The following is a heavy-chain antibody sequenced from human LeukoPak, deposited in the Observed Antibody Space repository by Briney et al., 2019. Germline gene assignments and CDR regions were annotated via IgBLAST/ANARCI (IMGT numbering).Heavy chain of an antibody. CDR2: IYYSGST. D-gene: IGHD3-3*01. CDR1: GGSISSYY. CDR3: ARSSNSEEIWSGYYLGY. Sequence: PSETLSLTCTVSGGSISSYYWSWIRQPPGKGLKWIGYIYYSGSTNYNPSLKSRVTISVDTSKNQFSLKLSSVTAADTAVYYCARSSNSEEIWSGYYLGYWGQGTLVTVSS. V-gene: IGHV4-59*01. J-gene: IGHJ4*02.